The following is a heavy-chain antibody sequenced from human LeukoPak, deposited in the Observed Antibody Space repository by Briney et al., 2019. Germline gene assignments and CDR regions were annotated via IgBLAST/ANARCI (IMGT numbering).Heavy chain of an antibody. CDR1: GFTFDDYA. CDR2: ISWNSGSI. V-gene: IGHV3-9*01. Sequence: PGGSLRLPCAASGFTFDDYAVHWVRQAPGKGLEWVSGISWNSGSIGYADSVKGRFTISRDNAKNSPYLQMNSLRAEDTALYYCAKEGGAAAGTGDYYFDYWGQGTLVTVSS. D-gene: IGHD6-13*01. CDR3: AKEGGAAAGTGDYYFDY. J-gene: IGHJ4*02.